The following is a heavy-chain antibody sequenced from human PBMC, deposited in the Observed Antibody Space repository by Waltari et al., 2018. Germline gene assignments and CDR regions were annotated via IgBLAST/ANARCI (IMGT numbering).Heavy chain of an antibody. CDR3: ARFLYCSGGSCYSEGFDY. CDR1: GGSISSGDYY. CDR2: IYYSGST. V-gene: IGHV4-30-4*08. J-gene: IGHJ4*02. Sequence: VQLQESGPGLVKPSHTLSLTCTVSGGSISSGDYYWTWIRQPPGKGLEWIGYIYYSGSTYYNPSLKSRVTISVDTSKNQFSLKLSSVTAADTAVYYCARFLYCSGGSCYSEGFDYWGQGTLVTVSS. D-gene: IGHD2-15*01.